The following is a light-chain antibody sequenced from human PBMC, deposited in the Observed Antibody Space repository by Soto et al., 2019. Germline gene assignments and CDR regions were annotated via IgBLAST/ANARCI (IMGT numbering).Light chain of an antibody. CDR2: AAS. V-gene: IGKV1-39*01. Sequence: DIQMTQSPSSLSASVGDRVTITCRASQSISSYLNWYQQKPGKAPKLLIYAASSLQSGVPSRFSGSGSGTDLTLTISSLQPEDFATYYCPQIYSTPLTSAGAITV. CDR3: PQIYSTPLT. CDR1: QSISSY. J-gene: IGKJ4*01.